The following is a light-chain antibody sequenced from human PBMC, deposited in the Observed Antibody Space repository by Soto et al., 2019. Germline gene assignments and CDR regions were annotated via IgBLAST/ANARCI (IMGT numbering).Light chain of an antibody. V-gene: IGKV3-15*01. CDR2: GAS. Sequence: EIVMTQSPATLSVSPGEGVTLSCRASQGVGSNFAWYQQKPGQSPRLLIYGASTRATGVPARFSGSGSWTEFTLTISYLHSEDFAVYYCQQYTKWWTFGQGTKVEIK. CDR3: QQYTKWWT. J-gene: IGKJ1*01. CDR1: QGVGSN.